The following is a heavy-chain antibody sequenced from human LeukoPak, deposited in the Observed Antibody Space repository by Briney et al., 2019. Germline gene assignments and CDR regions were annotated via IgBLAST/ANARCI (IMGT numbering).Heavy chain of an antibody. CDR3: ARVRRRLVVTAIRDAFDI. V-gene: IGHV4-34*01. CDR1: GGSISGYY. J-gene: IGHJ3*02. Sequence: PSETLSLTCTVSGGSISGYYWSWIRQPPGKGLEWIGEINHSGSTNYNPSLKSRVTISVDTSKNQFSLKLSSVTAADTAVYYCARVRRRLVVTAIRDAFDIWGQGTMVTVSS. D-gene: IGHD2-21*02. CDR2: INHSGST.